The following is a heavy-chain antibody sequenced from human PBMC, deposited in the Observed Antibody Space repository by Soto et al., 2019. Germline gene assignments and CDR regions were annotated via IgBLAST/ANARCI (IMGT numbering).Heavy chain of an antibody. CDR3: ARDTANGYNYGPVDY. CDR1: GGTFSSYA. D-gene: IGHD5-12*01. Sequence: SVKVSCKASGGTFSSYAISWVRQAPGQGLEWMGGIIPIFGTANYAQKFQGRVTITADESTSTAYMDLSSLRSEDTAVYYCARDTANGYNYGPVDYWGQGTLVTVSS. CDR2: IIPIFGTA. V-gene: IGHV1-69*13. J-gene: IGHJ4*02.